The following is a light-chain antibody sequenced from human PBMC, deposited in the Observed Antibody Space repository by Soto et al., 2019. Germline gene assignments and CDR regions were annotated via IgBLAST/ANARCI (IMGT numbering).Light chain of an antibody. CDR1: QGIGDT. CDR2: DTS. V-gene: IGKV3-15*01. Sequence: ELVLTQSPATLSASPREGATLSFRASQGIGDTLAWYQQKPGQTPRLLIYDTSIRATGVPARFSGCRSGAEFTLTISSLQSEDFAVYYCQHYVTWPLTVGGGTKVDIK. J-gene: IGKJ4*01. CDR3: QHYVTWPLT.